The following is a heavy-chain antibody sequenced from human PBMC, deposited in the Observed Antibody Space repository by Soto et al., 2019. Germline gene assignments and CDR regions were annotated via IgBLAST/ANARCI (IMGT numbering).Heavy chain of an antibody. V-gene: IGHV4-4*02. CDR1: GGSISSSNW. J-gene: IGHJ6*02. Sequence: SETLSLTCAVSGGSISSSNWWSWVRQPPGKGLEWIGEIYHSGSTNYNPSLKSRVTISVDKSKNQFSLKLSSVTAADTAVYYCARDGGSWDYYYGMDVWGQGTTVTAP. D-gene: IGHD6-13*01. CDR3: ARDGGSWDYYYGMDV. CDR2: IYHSGST.